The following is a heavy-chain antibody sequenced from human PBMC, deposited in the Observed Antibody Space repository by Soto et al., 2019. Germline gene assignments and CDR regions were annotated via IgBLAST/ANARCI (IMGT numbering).Heavy chain of an antibody. CDR1: GFTFSSYA. J-gene: IGHJ4*02. V-gene: IGHV3-23*01. CDR3: AKGGKAARHVGCYFDY. CDR2: ISGSGGST. Sequence: GGSLRLSCAASGFTFSSYAMSWVRQAPGKGLEWVSAISGSGGSTYYADSVKGRFTISRDNSKNTLYLQMNSLRAEDTAVYYCAKGGKAARHVGCYFDYWGQGTLVT. D-gene: IGHD6-6*01.